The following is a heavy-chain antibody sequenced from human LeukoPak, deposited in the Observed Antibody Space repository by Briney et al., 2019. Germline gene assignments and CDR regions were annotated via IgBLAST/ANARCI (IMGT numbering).Heavy chain of an antibody. CDR1: GYTFTGYY. CDR3: ARAPDSSAPTDI. Sequence: ASVKVSCKASGYTFTGYYMHWVRQAPGQGLEWMGRINPNSGGTNYAQKFQGRVTMTRDTSISTAYMELSRLGSDDTAAYYCARAPDSSAPTDIWGQGTMVTVSS. V-gene: IGHV1-2*06. CDR2: INPNSGGT. D-gene: IGHD3-22*01. J-gene: IGHJ3*02.